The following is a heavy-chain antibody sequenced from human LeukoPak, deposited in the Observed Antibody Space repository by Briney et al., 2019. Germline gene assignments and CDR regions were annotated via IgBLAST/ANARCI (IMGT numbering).Heavy chain of an antibody. CDR2: ISPNSGDT. CDR1: GYTFTGYY. V-gene: IGHV1-2*02. Sequence: ASVKVSCKASGYTFTGYYMHWVRQAPGQGLEWMGWISPNSGDTSYAQKFQGRVTMTGDTSISTAYMELSALRSDDAAVYYCARVVGVAGYWYFDLWGRGTLVAVSS. J-gene: IGHJ2*01. D-gene: IGHD6-19*01. CDR3: ARVVGVAGYWYFDL.